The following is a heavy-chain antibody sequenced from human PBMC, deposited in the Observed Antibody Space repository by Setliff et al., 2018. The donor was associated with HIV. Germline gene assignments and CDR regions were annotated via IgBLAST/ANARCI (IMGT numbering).Heavy chain of an antibody. CDR3: VIRSRLGGSSNYFDY. Sequence: SETLSLTCTVSGGSIRSSSYYWGWIRQPPGKGLEWIGSIYYSGSTYYNSSLRSRVTISGDTSKKQFSLKLSSVTAADTAVHYCVIRSRLGGSSNYFDYWGQGTLVTVSS. CDR2: IYYSGST. V-gene: IGHV4-39*07. D-gene: IGHD3-16*01. J-gene: IGHJ4*02. CDR1: GGSIRSSSYY.